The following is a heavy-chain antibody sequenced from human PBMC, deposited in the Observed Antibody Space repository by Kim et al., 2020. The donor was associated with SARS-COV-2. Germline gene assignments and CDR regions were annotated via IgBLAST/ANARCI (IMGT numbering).Heavy chain of an antibody. J-gene: IGHJ6*02. CDR2: ISYDGSNK. CDR3: AKSHAIFGVVILYYYGMDV. CDR1: GFTFSSYG. V-gene: IGHV3-30*18. Sequence: GGSLRLSCAASGFTFSSYGMHWVRQAPGKGLEWVAVISYDGSNKYYADSVKGRFTISRDNSKNTLYLQMNSLRAEDTAVYYCAKSHAIFGVVILYYYGMDVWGQGTTVTVSS. D-gene: IGHD3-3*01.